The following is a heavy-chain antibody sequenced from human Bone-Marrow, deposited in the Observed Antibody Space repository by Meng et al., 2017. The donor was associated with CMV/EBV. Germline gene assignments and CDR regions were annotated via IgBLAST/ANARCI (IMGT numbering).Heavy chain of an antibody. J-gene: IGHJ4*02. CDR3: ARVGERCGSYACVY. CDR1: GYTFTGYY. Sequence: ASVKVSCKASGYTFTGYYMHWVRQAPGQGLEWMGWINPNSGGTKYAQKFQGRVTMTRDTSIITAYMELSRLRSEDTAVYYCARVGERCGSYACVYWGQGTLVTVSS. V-gene: IGHV1-2*02. CDR2: INPNSGGT. D-gene: IGHD1-26*01.